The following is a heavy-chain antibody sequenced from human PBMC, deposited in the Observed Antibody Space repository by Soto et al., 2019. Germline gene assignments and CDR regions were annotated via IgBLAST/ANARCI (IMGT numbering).Heavy chain of an antibody. J-gene: IGHJ6*02. D-gene: IGHD2-2*01. Sequence: GASVKVSCKASGDTFNSYSISWVRQAPGQGLQCMGGIIPIFHTANYAQKFQARVTMTADESASTAYMELSGLRSEDTAVYYCARVGYCNTTNCLFYHYHYGMDVWGQGTTVTVSS. V-gene: IGHV1-69*13. CDR3: ARVGYCNTTNCLFYHYHYGMDV. CDR2: IIPIFHTA. CDR1: GDTFNSYS.